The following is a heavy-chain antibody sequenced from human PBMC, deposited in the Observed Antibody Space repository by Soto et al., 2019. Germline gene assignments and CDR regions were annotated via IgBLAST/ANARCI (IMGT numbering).Heavy chain of an antibody. D-gene: IGHD3-9*01. CDR3: ARVPPPYYDILTGYPGAYFDY. J-gene: IGHJ4*02. CDR2: IYYSGST. V-gene: IGHV4-31*03. CDR1: GGSISSGGYY. Sequence: QVQLQESGPGLVKPSQTLSLTCTVSGGSISSGGYYWSWIRQHPGKGLEWIGYIYYSGSTYYNPSLKSRVTLSVDTSKNQFSLKLSSVTAADTAVYYCARVPPPYYDILTGYPGAYFDYWGQGTLVTVSS.